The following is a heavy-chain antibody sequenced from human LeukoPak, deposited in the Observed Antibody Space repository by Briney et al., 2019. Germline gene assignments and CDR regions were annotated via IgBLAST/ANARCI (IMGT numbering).Heavy chain of an antibody. D-gene: IGHD1-1*01. CDR2: ISAYNGNI. CDR1: GYTFNTYG. CDR3: ARDWNDRTAYFDD. V-gene: IGHV1-18*01. Sequence: ASVKVSFKASGYTFNTYGISWVRQAPGQGLEGMGWISAYNGNIKYAQKFQGRGTMTTDTSTSTAYMELTNLRSDDTAVYYCARDWNDRTAYFDDWGQGTLVTVSS. J-gene: IGHJ4*02.